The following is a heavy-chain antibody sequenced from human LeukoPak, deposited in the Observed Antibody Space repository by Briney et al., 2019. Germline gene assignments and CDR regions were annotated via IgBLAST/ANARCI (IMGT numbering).Heavy chain of an antibody. CDR1: GFIFSPYT. CDR2: ISYDGTDK. V-gene: IGHV3-30*04. D-gene: IGHD2-21*01. Sequence: GGSLRLSCAASGFIFSPYTMHWVRKAPGKGLEWVALISYDGTDKYYADSVKGRFTISRDNSKNTLYLQTNSLRTEDTAVYYCARGSIDWQAVAFDCWGQGTLVTVSS. J-gene: IGHJ4*02. CDR3: ARGSIDWQAVAFDC.